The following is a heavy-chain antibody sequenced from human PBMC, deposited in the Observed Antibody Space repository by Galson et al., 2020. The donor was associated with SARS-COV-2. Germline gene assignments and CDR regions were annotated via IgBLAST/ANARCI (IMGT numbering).Heavy chain of an antibody. CDR3: ARYQLLFPFDY. Sequence: ASETLSLTCSASNYSITSHCYWGWVRQSPGRGLEWTGNIHFSGNTHYNPSLKSRVTISVDTSKNQFSLKLTSVTAADTAVYYCARYQLLFPFDYWGRGALVTVSS. CDR2: IHFSGNT. J-gene: IGHJ4*02. CDR1: NYSITSHCY. V-gene: IGHV4-38-2*01. D-gene: IGHD1-1*01.